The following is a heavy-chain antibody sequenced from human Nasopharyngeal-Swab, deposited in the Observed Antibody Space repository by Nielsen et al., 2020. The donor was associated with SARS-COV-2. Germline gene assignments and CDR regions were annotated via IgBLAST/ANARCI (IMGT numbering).Heavy chain of an antibody. CDR2: ISGSGGST. CDR3: AKDGVYGSGSYSWFDP. Sequence: GESLKISCAASGFTFSSYAMSWVRQAPGKGLEWVSAISGSGGSTYYADSVKGRFTISRDNSKNTLYLQMNSLRAEDTAVYYCAKDGVYGSGSYSWFDPWGQGTLVTLL. J-gene: IGHJ5*02. CDR1: GFTFSSYA. D-gene: IGHD3-10*01. V-gene: IGHV3-23*01.